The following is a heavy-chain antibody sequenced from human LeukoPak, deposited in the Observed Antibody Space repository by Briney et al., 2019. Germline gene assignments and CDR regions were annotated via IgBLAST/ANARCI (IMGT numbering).Heavy chain of an antibody. V-gene: IGHV4-39*07. CDR2: IYYSGST. CDR3: ARDFPVEDVLLWFGEPKGPFDP. CDR1: GGSISSGGFY. D-gene: IGHD3-10*01. J-gene: IGHJ5*02. Sequence: SETLSLTCTVSGGSISSGGFYWSWIRQPPGKGLEWIGSIYYSGSTYYNPSLKSRVTISVDTSKNQFSLKLSSVTAADTAVYYCARDFPVEDVLLWFGEPKGPFDPWGQGTLVTVSS.